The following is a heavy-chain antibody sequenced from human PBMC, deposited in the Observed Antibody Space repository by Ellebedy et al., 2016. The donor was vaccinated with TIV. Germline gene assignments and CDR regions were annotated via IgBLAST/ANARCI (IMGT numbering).Heavy chain of an antibody. CDR3: TRDLVGATSDF. V-gene: IGHV3-74*01. J-gene: IGHJ4*02. CDR1: GFTFSSYS. D-gene: IGHD1-26*01. Sequence: GESLKISCAASGFTFSSYSMNWVRQAPGKGLVWVSRINVDGSNTNYADSVKGRFTISRDNAKNMVYLQMNSLRAEDSAVYHCTRDLVGATSDFWGQGTLVTVSA. CDR2: INVDGSNT.